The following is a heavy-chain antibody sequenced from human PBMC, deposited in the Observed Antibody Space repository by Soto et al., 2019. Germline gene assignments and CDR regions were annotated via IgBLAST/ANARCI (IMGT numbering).Heavy chain of an antibody. D-gene: IGHD4-17*01. CDR1: GFTFDDYA. Sequence: EVQLVESGGGLVQPGRSLRLSCAASGFTFDDYAMHWVRQAPGKGLEWGSGISWNSGSIGYADSVKGRFTISRDNAKNSLYLQMNSLRAEDTALYYCAKIDYGDTGAFDYWGQGTLVTVSS. V-gene: IGHV3-9*01. J-gene: IGHJ4*02. CDR3: AKIDYGDTGAFDY. CDR2: ISWNSGSI.